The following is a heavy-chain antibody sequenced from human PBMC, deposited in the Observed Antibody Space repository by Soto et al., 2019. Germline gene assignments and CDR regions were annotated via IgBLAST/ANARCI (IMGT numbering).Heavy chain of an antibody. CDR1: GFTFSGYW. D-gene: IGHD4-17*01. V-gene: IGHV3-7*02. Sequence: EVQLVESGGGLVQPGGSLRLSCAASGFTFSGYWMSWVRQAPGKGLEWVDNIKQDGSEQFYVDSVKGRFTISRDNAKNSLYLHMHSLRVENTVVDYCARSAVWGQGTTVTVSS. CDR3: ARSAV. CDR2: IKQDGSEQ. J-gene: IGHJ6*02.